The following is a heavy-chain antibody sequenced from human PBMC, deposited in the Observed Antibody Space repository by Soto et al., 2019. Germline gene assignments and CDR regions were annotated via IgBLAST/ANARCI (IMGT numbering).Heavy chain of an antibody. Sequence: SETLSLTCAMSGGSFSNDYWWSWVRQPPGKGLEWIGEIYYTGSTNYKSSLKSRVTISVDTSKNQFSLKLSSVTAADTAVYYCARRYGSFFDIWGQGTMVTVSS. J-gene: IGHJ3*02. D-gene: IGHD3-10*01. CDR2: IYYTGST. V-gene: IGHV4-4*02. CDR3: ARRYGSFFDI. CDR1: GGSFSNDYW.